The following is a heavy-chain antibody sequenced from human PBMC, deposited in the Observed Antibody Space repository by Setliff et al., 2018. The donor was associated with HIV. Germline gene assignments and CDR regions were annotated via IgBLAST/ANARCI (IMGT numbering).Heavy chain of an antibody. CDR1: GYTFTGYY. Sequence: ASVKVSCKASGYTFTGYYMHWVRQAPGQGLEWMGGFDPEDGETIYAEKFQGRVTMTEDTATETAYMELSSLRSEDTAVYYCARDSGYSYGYYFDYWGQGTLVTVSS. CDR2: FDPEDGET. V-gene: IGHV1-24*01. J-gene: IGHJ4*02. D-gene: IGHD5-18*01. CDR3: ARDSGYSYGYYFDY.